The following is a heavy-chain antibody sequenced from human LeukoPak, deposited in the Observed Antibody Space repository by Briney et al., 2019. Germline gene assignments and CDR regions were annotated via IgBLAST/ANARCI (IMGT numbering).Heavy chain of an antibody. Sequence: SETLSLTCTVSGGSISSSSYQWGWIRQTPGKGLEWIGSIHYSGSTYYNPSLKSRVTISVDTSKNQFSLKLTSVTAADTAVYYCARALLYRDSIGNYYTHFDYWGQGTLVIVSS. V-gene: IGHV4-39*07. D-gene: IGHD3-22*01. CDR3: ARALLYRDSIGNYYTHFDY. CDR1: GGSISSSSYQ. CDR2: IHYSGST. J-gene: IGHJ4*02.